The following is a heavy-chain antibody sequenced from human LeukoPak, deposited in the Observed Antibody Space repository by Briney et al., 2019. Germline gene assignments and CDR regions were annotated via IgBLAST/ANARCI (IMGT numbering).Heavy chain of an antibody. CDR1: SFTFSSYS. J-gene: IGHJ6*03. Sequence: GGALRLSCAASSFTFSSYSMNWVRQAPGKGLEGVPSISSSSYIFYAHSVQGRFTISRDNAKHSLYLQMNRLRADDPDVYYCARVTYYDSSGYFGGYYYYYYMDVWGKGTTVTVSS. CDR3: ARVTYYDSSGYFGGYYYYYYMDV. CDR2: ISSSSYI. D-gene: IGHD3-22*01. V-gene: IGHV3-21*03.